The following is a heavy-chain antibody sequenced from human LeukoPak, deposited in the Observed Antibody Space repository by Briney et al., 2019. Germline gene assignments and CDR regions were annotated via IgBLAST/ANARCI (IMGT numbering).Heavy chain of an antibody. CDR1: GYTFTGYY. J-gene: IGHJ5*02. D-gene: IGHD3-10*01. CDR2: INPNSGGT. CDR3: ARETYIMVRGVIITNWFDP. V-gene: IGHV1-2*06. Sequence: GASVKVSCKASGYTFTGYYMRWVRQAPGQGLEWMGRINPNSGGTNYAQKFQGRVTMTRDTSISTAYMELSRLRSDDTAVYYCARETYIMVRGVIITNWFDPWGQGTLVTVSS.